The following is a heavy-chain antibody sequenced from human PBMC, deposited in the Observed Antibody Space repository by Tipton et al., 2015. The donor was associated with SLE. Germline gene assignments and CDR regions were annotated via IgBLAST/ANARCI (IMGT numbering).Heavy chain of an antibody. CDR3: ARDNWGKSEVRAFDI. V-gene: IGHV4-61*02. CDR2: IYTSGTT. CDR1: GGSVGSGTYY. Sequence: TLSLTCTLSGGSVGSGTYYRTWIRQPAGKGLEWIGRIYTSGTTHYNPSLKSRVTISMDTSKNHFSLQLISVTAADTAVYFCARDNWGKSEVRAFDIWGPGTVVTVSS. D-gene: IGHD3-16*01. J-gene: IGHJ3*02.